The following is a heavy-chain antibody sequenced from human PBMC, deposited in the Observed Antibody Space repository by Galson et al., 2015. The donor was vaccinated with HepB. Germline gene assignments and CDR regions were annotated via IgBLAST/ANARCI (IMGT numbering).Heavy chain of an antibody. D-gene: IGHD2-2*02. Sequence: SLRLSCAGSRFTFKDARMGWVRQAPGKGLEWIGRIKSKSEGGTTDYAAPVKGRFTISRDDPKNTLYLQMNSLKTEDTAVYYCTTAPRTYCSSTSCYSNYFYDYGMDVWGQGTAVTVSS. J-gene: IGHJ6*02. CDR2: IKSKSEGGTT. CDR1: RFTFKDAR. CDR3: TTAPRTYCSSTSCYSNYFYDYGMDV. V-gene: IGHV3-15*01.